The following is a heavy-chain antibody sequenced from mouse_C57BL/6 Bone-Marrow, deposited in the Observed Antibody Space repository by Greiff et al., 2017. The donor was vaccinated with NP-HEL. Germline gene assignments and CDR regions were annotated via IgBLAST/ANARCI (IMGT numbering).Heavy chain of an antibody. CDR1: GYSITSGYY. J-gene: IGHJ3*01. Sequence: EVQLVESGPGLVKPSQSLSLPCSVTGYSITSGYYWHWIRQFPGNKLEWMGYISYDGSNNYNPSLKNRISITRDTSKNQFFLKLNSVTTEDTATYYCARDSFAYWGQGTLVTVSA. CDR2: ISYDGSN. V-gene: IGHV3-6*01. CDR3: ARDSFAY.